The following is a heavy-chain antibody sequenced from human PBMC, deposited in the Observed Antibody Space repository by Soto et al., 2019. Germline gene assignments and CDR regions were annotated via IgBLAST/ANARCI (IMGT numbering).Heavy chain of an antibody. V-gene: IGHV1-3*01. CDR1: GYTFTSYA. CDR2: INAGNGNT. J-gene: IGHJ6*03. D-gene: IGHD2-2*01. CDR3: AREFYCSSTSCPPGYYYYYMDV. Sequence: ASVKVSCKASGYTFTSYAMHWVRQAPGQRLEWMGWINAGNGNTKYSQKFQGIVTITRDTSASTAYMELSSLRSEDTAVYYCAREFYCSSTSCPPGYYYYYMDVWGKGTTVTVSS.